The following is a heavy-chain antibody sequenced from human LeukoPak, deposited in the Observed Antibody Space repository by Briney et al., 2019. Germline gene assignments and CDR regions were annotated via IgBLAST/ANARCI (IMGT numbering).Heavy chain of an antibody. Sequence: GGSLRLSCAASGFTFTNYAMHWVRQAPGKGLEWVAVISYDGSNKYYADSVKGRFTISRDNSKNTLYLQMNSLRAEDTAMYYCARDPERGFSYGYYYYYMDVWGKGTTVTVSS. D-gene: IGHD5-18*01. J-gene: IGHJ6*03. V-gene: IGHV3-30*04. CDR3: ARDPERGFSYGYYYYYMDV. CDR2: ISYDGSNK. CDR1: GFTFTNYA.